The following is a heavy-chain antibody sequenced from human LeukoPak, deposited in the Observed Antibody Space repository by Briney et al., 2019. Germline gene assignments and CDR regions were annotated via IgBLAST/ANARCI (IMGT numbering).Heavy chain of an antibody. CDR1: GGSISSSNYY. Sequence: SETLSLTCTVSGGSISSSNYYWGWIRQPPGKGLECIGSIYYSGSTYYNPSLKSRVTISVDTSKNQFSLKLSSVTAADTAVYYCARRHYYDSSGYYSYWGQGTLVTVSS. J-gene: IGHJ4*02. V-gene: IGHV4-39*01. CDR2: IYYSGST. D-gene: IGHD3-22*01. CDR3: ARRHYYDSSGYYSY.